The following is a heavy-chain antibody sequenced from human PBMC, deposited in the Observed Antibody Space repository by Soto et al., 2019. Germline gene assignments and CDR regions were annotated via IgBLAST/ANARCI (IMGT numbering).Heavy chain of an antibody. D-gene: IGHD5-18*01. CDR1: GFSLSTNGVG. CDR3: PHKPYSFRWAVDY. V-gene: IGHV2-5*02. Sequence: QITLKESGPPLVKPTQTLTLTCSFSGFSLSTNGVGVGWIRQPPGKALEWLALIYWDDDKRYSPSLKTRLTIPTDTSKNHVVLTMPTMHPVDTATYYCPHKPYSFRWAVDYWGQGALVTLSS. CDR2: IYWDDDK. J-gene: IGHJ4*02.